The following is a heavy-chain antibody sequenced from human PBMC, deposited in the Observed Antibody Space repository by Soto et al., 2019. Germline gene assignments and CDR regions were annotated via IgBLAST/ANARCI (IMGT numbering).Heavy chain of an antibody. CDR2: ISGSGGSK. V-gene: IGHV3-23*01. CDR3: TRAPQGNFYFEY. J-gene: IGHJ4*02. CDR1: GFTFSSYA. Sequence: GLSLRLSCAASGFTFSSYAMRWVLQAPGKGPEWVSVISGSGGSKYYADSVKGRFTISRDNSKNTLYLQMNSLRAEDTAVYYCTRAPQGNFYFEYWGQGTLVSVS.